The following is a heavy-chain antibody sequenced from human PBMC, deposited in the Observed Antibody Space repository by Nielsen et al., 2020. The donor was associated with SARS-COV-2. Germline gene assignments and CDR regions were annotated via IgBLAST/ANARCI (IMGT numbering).Heavy chain of an antibody. CDR2: IYSAGST. D-gene: IGHD2-15*01. Sequence: GESLKLSCAASGFTVSTNYMTWVRQAPGKGLEWVSVIYSAGSTYYADSVKGRFTISRDNSKNTLYLQMNSLRAEDTALHHCARYYCSGGSCYPDYWGQGTLVTVSS. CDR3: ARYYCSGGSCYPDY. J-gene: IGHJ4*02. CDR1: GFTVSTNY. V-gene: IGHV3-53*01.